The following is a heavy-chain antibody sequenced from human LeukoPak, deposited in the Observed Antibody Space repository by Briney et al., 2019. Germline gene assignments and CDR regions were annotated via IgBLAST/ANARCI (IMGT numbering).Heavy chain of an antibody. CDR1: GFTFDDYA. V-gene: IGHV3-9*01. D-gene: IGHD3-16*01. CDR2: ISWNSGSI. CDR3: AKDTRIMAWDYYYGMDV. Sequence: SLRLSCAASGFTFDDYAMHWVRQAPGKGLEWVSGISWNSGSIGYADSVKGRFTISRDNAKNSLYLQMNSLRAEDTALYYCAKDTRIMAWDYYYGMDVWGQGTTVTVSS. J-gene: IGHJ6*02.